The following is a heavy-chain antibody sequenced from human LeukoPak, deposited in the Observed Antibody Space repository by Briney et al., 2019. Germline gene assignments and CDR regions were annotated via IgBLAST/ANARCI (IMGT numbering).Heavy chain of an antibody. CDR2: IYPGDSDT. CDR3: ARHGYYDSSGYKYNWFDP. D-gene: IGHD3-22*01. CDR1: GYIFTSYW. V-gene: IGHV5-51*01. J-gene: IGHJ5*02. Sequence: GESLKISCKGSGYIFTSYWIGWVRQMPGKGLEWMGIIYPGDSDTRYSPSFQGQVTISADKSISTAYLQWSSLKASDTAMYYCARHGYYDSSGYKYNWFDPWGQGTLVTVSS.